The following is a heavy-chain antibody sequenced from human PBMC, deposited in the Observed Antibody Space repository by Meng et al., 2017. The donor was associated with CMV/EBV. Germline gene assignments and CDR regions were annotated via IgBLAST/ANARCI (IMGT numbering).Heavy chain of an antibody. J-gene: IGHJ4*02. CDR2: IYTSGST. CDR3: ARGGLYYYDSSGHFDY. V-gene: IGHV4-4*07. Sequence: QVHLQESGPGLVTPSEPRSLTGTVPGGSISSYYWSWIRQPAGKGLEWIGRIYTSGSTNYNPSLKSRVTMSVDTSKNQFSLKLSSVTAADTAVYYCARGGLYYYDSSGHFDYWGQGTLVTVSS. D-gene: IGHD3-22*01. CDR1: GGSISSYY.